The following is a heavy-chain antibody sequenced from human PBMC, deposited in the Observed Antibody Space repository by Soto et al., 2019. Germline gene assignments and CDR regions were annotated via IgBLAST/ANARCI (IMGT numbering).Heavy chain of an antibody. Sequence: PGGSLRLSCAASGFTFSSYSMNWVRQAPGKGLEWVSSISSSSSYIYYADSVKGRFTISRDNAKNSLYLQMNSLRAEDTAVYYCARAPGGGHGMDVWGQGTTVTVSS. CDR2: ISSSSSYI. CDR3: ARAPGGGHGMDV. V-gene: IGHV3-21*01. J-gene: IGHJ6*02. CDR1: GFTFSSYS. D-gene: IGHD3-10*01.